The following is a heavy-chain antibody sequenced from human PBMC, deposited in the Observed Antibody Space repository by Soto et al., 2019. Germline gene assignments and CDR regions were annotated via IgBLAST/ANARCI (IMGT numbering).Heavy chain of an antibody. CDR3: AREGGIVGATAADY. V-gene: IGHV4-31*03. CDR2: IYYSGST. J-gene: IGHJ4*02. D-gene: IGHD1-26*01. Sequence: QVQLQESGPGLVKPSQTLSLTCTVSGGSISSGGYYWSWIRQHPGQGLEWIGYIYYSGSTYYNPSLKSRVTISVDTSKNRFSLKLSSVTAADTAVYYCAREGGIVGATAADYWGQGTLVTVSS. CDR1: GGSISSGGYY.